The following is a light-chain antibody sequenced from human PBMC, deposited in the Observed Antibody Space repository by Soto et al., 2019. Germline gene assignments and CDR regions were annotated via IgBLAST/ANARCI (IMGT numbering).Light chain of an antibody. Sequence: EIVLTQSPATLSLSPGERATLSCRASQSVSSSLAWYQQKPGQAPRLLIYDASNRATGIPARFSGSGSGTDFTLTISSLEPEDFAVYYCQQRSNWIYTFGQGTKLEMK. CDR1: QSVSSS. CDR3: QQRSNWIYT. V-gene: IGKV3-11*01. CDR2: DAS. J-gene: IGKJ2*01.